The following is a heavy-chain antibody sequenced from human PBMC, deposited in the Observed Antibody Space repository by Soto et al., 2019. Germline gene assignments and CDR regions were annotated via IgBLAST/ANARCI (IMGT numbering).Heavy chain of an antibody. Sequence: ASVKVSCKASGYTFTSYGISWVRQSPGQGLEWMGWISAYNGNTNYAQKLQGRVTMTTDTSTSTAYMELRSLRSDDTAVYYCAREFPNRAAGGGWFDPWGQGTLVTVSS. D-gene: IGHD6-13*01. V-gene: IGHV1-18*01. J-gene: IGHJ5*02. CDR1: GYTFTSYG. CDR2: ISAYNGNT. CDR3: AREFPNRAAGGGWFDP.